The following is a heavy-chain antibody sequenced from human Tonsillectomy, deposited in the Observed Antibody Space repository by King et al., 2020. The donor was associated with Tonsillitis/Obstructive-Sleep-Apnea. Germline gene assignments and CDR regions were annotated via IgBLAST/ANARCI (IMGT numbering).Heavy chain of an antibody. J-gene: IGHJ6*03. CDR2: IYYIGSP. Sequence: QLQESGPGLVKPSQTLSLTCTVSGGSITSGGYFWSWIRQHPVQCLEWIGFIYYIGSPYYNPSLKSRVTISVDTTKNQCPLKLSSVTAADTAVYYCARVSSIPPNYYMDVWGKGTTVTVSS. CDR3: ARVSSIPPNYYMDV. D-gene: IGHD2/OR15-2a*01. V-gene: IGHV4-31*03. CDR1: GGSITSGGYF.